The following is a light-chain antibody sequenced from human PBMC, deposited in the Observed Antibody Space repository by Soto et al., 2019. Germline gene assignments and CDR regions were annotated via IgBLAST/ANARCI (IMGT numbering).Light chain of an antibody. J-gene: IGKJ5*01. CDR3: QHRMNWPLT. V-gene: IGKV3-11*01. CDR2: DAS. Sequence: EIVLTQSPATLSLYPGARAAISCRASQTISSDLIWYQQKPGQAPRLLIYDASNRATGIPARFSGSGSETDFTLTISSLEPEDFAVYYCQHRMNWPLTFGQGTRLE. CDR1: QTISSD.